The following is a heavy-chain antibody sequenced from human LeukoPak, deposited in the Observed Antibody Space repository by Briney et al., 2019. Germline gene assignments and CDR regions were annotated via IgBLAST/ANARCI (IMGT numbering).Heavy chain of an antibody. Sequence: ASVKVSCKASGYTFTSYGISWVRQAPGQGLEWMGWISAYNGNTNYAQKLQGRVTMTTDTSTSTAYMEMRSLRSEDTAVYYCGGSFWSGPDDYWVHNYWGQGTLVTVSS. CDR1: GYTFTSYG. V-gene: IGHV1-18*01. CDR2: ISAYNGNT. CDR3: GGSFWSGPDDYWVHNY. J-gene: IGHJ4*02. D-gene: IGHD3-3*01.